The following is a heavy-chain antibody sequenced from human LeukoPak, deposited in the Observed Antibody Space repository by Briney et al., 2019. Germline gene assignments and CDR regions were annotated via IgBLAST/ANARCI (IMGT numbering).Heavy chain of an antibody. CDR3: ARGRYCSGGSCYLDY. D-gene: IGHD2-15*01. CDR2: IYYSGST. V-gene: IGHV4-59*01. CDR1: GGSFSGYY. J-gene: IGHJ4*02. Sequence: SETLSLTCAVYGGSFSGYYWSWIRQPPGKGLEWIGYIYYSGSTNYNPSLKSRVTISVDTSKNQFSLKLSSVTAADTAVYYCARGRYCSGGSCYLDYWGQGTLVTVSS.